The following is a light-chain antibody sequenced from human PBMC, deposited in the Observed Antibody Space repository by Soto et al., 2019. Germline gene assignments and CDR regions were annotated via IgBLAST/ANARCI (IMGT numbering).Light chain of an antibody. J-gene: IGLJ2*01. CDR1: SSDVGGYTY. Sequence: QSALTQPPSASGSPGQSVTVSCTGTSSDVGGYTYVSWYQQHPGKDPKLVTFDVTHRPPGISDRFSGSKSANTASLTISGLQAEDEAFYYCSSYTTRSTLVFGGGTKLTVL. CDR3: SSYTTRSTLV. V-gene: IGLV2-14*01. CDR2: DVT.